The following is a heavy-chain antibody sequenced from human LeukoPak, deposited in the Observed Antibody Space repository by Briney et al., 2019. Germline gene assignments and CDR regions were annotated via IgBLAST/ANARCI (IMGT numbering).Heavy chain of an antibody. Sequence: PSQTLSLTCTVSGGSISSYYWSWIRQPPGKGLEYIGYIYYSGSTNYNPALKSRVTISVDTSKNQFSLKLSSVTAADTAVYYCARTRITMVRGVIWYFDYWGQGTLVTVSS. CDR2: IYYSGST. V-gene: IGHV4-59*08. CDR1: GGSISSYY. D-gene: IGHD3-10*01. CDR3: ARTRITMVRGVIWYFDY. J-gene: IGHJ4*02.